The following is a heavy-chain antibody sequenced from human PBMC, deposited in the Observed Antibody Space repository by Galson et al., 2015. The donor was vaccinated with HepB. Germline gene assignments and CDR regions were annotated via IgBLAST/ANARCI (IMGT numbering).Heavy chain of an antibody. CDR3: ARSRRFLEWLLYRGGEFDY. J-gene: IGHJ4*02. CDR1: GGSFSGHY. CDR2: INHSGST. Sequence: ETLSLTCAVYGGSFSGHYWSWIRQPPGKGLEWIGEINHSGSTNYNPSLKSRVTISVDTSKNQFSLKLSSVTAADTAVYYCARSRRFLEWLLYRGGEFDYWGQGTLVTVSS. V-gene: IGHV4-34*01. D-gene: IGHD3-3*01.